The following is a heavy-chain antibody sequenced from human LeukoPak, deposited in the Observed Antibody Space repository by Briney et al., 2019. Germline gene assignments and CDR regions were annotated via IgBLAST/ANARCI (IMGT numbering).Heavy chain of an antibody. CDR3: AKDLWPMVRGVIPQTDY. D-gene: IGHD3-10*01. V-gene: IGHV3-7*01. CDR1: GFTFSSYW. Sequence: GGSLRLSCAASGFTFSSYWMSWARQAPGKGLEWVANIKQDGSEKYYADSVKGRFTISRDNSKNTLYLQMNSLRAEDTAVYYCAKDLWPMVRGVIPQTDYWGQGTLVTVSS. J-gene: IGHJ4*02. CDR2: IKQDGSEK.